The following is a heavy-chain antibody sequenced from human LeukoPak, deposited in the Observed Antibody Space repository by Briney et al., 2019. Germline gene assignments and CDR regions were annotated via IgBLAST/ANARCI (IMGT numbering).Heavy chain of an antibody. CDR3: AKLYSSSWYGGNWFDP. Sequence: GGSLRLSCAASGFTFSSYAISWVRQAPGKGLEWVSAISGSGGSTYYADSVKGRFTISRDNSKNTLYLQMNSLRAEDTAVYYCAKLYSSSWYGGNWFDPWGQGTLVTVSS. J-gene: IGHJ5*02. CDR2: ISGSGGST. D-gene: IGHD6-13*01. CDR1: GFTFSSYA. V-gene: IGHV3-23*01.